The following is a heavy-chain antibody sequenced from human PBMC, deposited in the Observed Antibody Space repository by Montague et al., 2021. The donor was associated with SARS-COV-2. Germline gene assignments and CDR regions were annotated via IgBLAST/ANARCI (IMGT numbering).Heavy chain of an antibody. CDR1: GGSISSSSYY. D-gene: IGHD3-9*01. CDR2: IYYSGST. CDR3: ARHDDILTTYYYYYGMDV. Sequence: ETLSLTCTVSGGSISSSSYYWGWIRQPPGKGLEWIGSIYYSGSTYYNPSLKSRVTISVDTSKNQFSLKLSSVTAADTAVYYCARHDDILTTYYYYYGMDVWGQGTTVTVSS. J-gene: IGHJ6*02. V-gene: IGHV4-39*01.